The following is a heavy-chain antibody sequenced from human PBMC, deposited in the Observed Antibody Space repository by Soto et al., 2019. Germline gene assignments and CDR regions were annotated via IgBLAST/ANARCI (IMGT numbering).Heavy chain of an antibody. J-gene: IGHJ4*02. CDR3: ARFFFSGSGYPYFDY. CDR1: GFTFSSYS. D-gene: IGHD3-22*01. V-gene: IGHV3-48*02. CDR2: ISSSSSTI. Sequence: GGSLRLSCAASGFTFSSYSMNWVRQAPGKGLEWVSYISSSSSTIYYADSVKGRFTISRDNAKNSLYLQMNSLRDEDTAVYYCARFFFSGSGYPYFDYWGQRTLVTVSS.